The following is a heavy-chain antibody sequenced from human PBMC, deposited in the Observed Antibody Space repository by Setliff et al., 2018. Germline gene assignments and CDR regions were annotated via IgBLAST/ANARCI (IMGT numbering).Heavy chain of an antibody. CDR1: GYTFSSYG. Sequence: EASVKVSCKASGYTFSSYGVHWVRQAPGQRLEWMGWINAANGKTKYSQKFQGRATITRDTSASTVYMELSNLRYEDTAVYYCARDSPEMVAPPAAHCFDPWGQGTLVTVSS. CDR3: ARDSPEMVAPPAAHCFDP. D-gene: IGHD2-15*01. CDR2: INAANGKT. V-gene: IGHV1-3*01. J-gene: IGHJ5*02.